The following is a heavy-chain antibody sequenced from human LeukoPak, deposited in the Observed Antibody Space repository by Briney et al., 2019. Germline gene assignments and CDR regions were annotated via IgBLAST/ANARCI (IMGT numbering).Heavy chain of an antibody. CDR1: GGTFSSYA. CDR3: ARDTSYYGSGSPWWFDP. V-gene: IGHV1-69*04. CDR2: IIPILGIA. D-gene: IGHD3-10*01. Sequence: SVKVSCKASGGTFSSYAISWVRQAPGQGLEWMGRIIPILGIANYAQKFQGRVTITADKSTSTAYMELSSLRSEDTAVYYCARDTSYYGSGSPWWFDPWGQGTLVTVSS. J-gene: IGHJ5*02.